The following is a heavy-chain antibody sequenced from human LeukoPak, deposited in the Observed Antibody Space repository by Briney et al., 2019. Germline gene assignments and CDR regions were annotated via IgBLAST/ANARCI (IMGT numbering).Heavy chain of an antibody. V-gene: IGHV3-30*18. J-gene: IGHJ6*02. CDR3: AKDFGTTGTMDV. D-gene: IGHD1-1*01. CDR1: GFTFSSYD. CDR2: ISYDGRNK. Sequence: GGSLRLSCAASGFTFSSYDMHWVRQAPGKGLKWVALISYDGRNKYYADSVRGRITISRDNSKNTMYVQMNSLRAEDTAVYYCAKDFGTTGTMDVWGQGTTVTVSS.